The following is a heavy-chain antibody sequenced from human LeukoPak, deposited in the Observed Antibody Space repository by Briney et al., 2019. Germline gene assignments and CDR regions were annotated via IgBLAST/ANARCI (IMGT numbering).Heavy chain of an antibody. CDR1: GYTLTSYY. CDR2: INPSGGST. V-gene: IGHV1-46*01. Sequence: GASVKVSCKASGYTLTSYYMHWMRQAPGQGLEWMGIINPSGGSTSYAQKFQGRVTMTRDTSTSTVYMELSSLRSEDTAVYYCARDLLGVGALGYWGQGTLVTVSS. CDR3: ARDLLGVGALGY. J-gene: IGHJ4*02. D-gene: IGHD1-26*01.